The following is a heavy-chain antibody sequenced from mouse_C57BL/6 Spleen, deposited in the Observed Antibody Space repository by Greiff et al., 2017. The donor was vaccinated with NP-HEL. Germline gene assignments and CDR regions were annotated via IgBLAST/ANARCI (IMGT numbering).Heavy chain of an antibody. Sequence: EVKVVESGEGLVKPGGTLKLSCAASGFTFSSYAMSWVRQTPEKRLEWVAYISSGGDYIYYADTVKGRFTISRDNARNTLYLQMSSLKSEDTAMYYCTRERSTTVGYFDVWGTGTTVTVSS. V-gene: IGHV5-9-1*02. D-gene: IGHD1-1*01. J-gene: IGHJ1*03. CDR1: GFTFSSYA. CDR2: ISSGGDYI. CDR3: TRERSTTVGYFDV.